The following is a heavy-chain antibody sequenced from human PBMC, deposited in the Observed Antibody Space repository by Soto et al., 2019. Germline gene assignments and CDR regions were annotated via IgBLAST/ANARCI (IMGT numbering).Heavy chain of an antibody. J-gene: IGHJ4*02. D-gene: IGHD3-22*01. CDR3: AKDPVTMIVRDRGY. V-gene: IGHV3-23*01. CDR2: ISGSGGST. CDR1: GFTFSSYA. Sequence: SCAASGFTFSSYAMSWVRQAPGKGLEWVSAISGSGGSTYYADSVKGRFTISRDNSKNTLYLQMNSLRAEDTAVYYCAKDPVTMIVRDRGYWGQGTLVTVSS.